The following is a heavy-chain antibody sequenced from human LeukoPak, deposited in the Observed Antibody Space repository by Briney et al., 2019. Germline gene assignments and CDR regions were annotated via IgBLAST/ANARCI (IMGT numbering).Heavy chain of an antibody. J-gene: IGHJ4*02. V-gene: IGHV1-8*01. CDR1: GYTFTSYD. Sequence: GASVKVSCKASGYTFTSYDINWVRQATGQGLEWMGWMNPNSGNTGYAQKFQGRVTMTRNTSISTAYMELSSLRSEDTAVYYCAKDSHYDFWSGKPPPHYFDYWGQGTLVTVSS. D-gene: IGHD3-3*01. CDR3: AKDSHYDFWSGKPPPHYFDY. CDR2: MNPNSGNT.